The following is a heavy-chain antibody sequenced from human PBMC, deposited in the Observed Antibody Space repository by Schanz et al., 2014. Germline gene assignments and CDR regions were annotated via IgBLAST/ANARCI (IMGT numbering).Heavy chain of an antibody. CDR1: GFTFSNFA. D-gene: IGHD1-26*01. Sequence: VQLVESGGGVVQPGRSLRLSCAASGFTFSNFAIHWVRQAPGKGLEWVAVISYDGSHKDYADSVKGRFTISRDNSKNTLYLQMNSLRAEDMAVYYCVKDLQRELLRDDHYYGMDVWGQGTTVTVSS. CDR3: VKDLQRELLRDDHYYGMDV. CDR2: ISYDGSHK. V-gene: IGHV3-30*04. J-gene: IGHJ6*02.